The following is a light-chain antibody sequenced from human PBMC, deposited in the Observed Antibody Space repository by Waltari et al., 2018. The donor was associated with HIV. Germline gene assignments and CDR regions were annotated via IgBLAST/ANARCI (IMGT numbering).Light chain of an antibody. J-gene: IGLJ3*02. CDR3: CSYAGTYTWV. Sequence: QSALPQPPSVSGSPGPSVTFSCPGIKFGLRVYNSVSCYPKLPWQAPKPTLYNVNERPSGVPNRFSGSKSANTASLTISGLQAEDEATYFCCSYAGTYTWVFGGGTNLTV. CDR2: NVN. CDR1: KFGLRVYNS. V-gene: IGLV2-11*01.